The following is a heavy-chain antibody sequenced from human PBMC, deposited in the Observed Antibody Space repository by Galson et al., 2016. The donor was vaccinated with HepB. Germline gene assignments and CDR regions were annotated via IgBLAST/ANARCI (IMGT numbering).Heavy chain of an antibody. V-gene: IGHV3-30*04. D-gene: IGHD3-22*01. CDR3: AKAFPTITMIVGL. CDR2: ISYDGSNE. Sequence: SLRLSCATSGFTFSSFGMHWVRQAPGKGLEWVAAISYDGSNEYYADSVKGRFTISRDKSKNTLSLQMSSLRTEDTAMYYCAKAFPTITMIVGLWGQGTVVTVSS. J-gene: IGHJ3*01. CDR1: GFTFSSFG.